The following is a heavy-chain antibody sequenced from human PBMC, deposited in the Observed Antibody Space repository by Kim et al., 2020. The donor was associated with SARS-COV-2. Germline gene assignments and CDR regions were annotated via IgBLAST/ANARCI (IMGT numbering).Heavy chain of an antibody. V-gene: IGHV3-7*01. Sequence: YYVDSVKGRFTISRDNAKNSLYLQMNSLRAEDTAVYYCARERDYVHTTFDYWGQGTLVTVSS. CDR3: ARERDYVHTTFDY. J-gene: IGHJ4*02. D-gene: IGHD4-17*01.